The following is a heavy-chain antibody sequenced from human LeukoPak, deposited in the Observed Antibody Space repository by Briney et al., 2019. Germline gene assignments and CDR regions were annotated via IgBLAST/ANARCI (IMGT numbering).Heavy chain of an antibody. Sequence: ASVKVSCKASGYTFTSFGISWVRQAPGQGLEWMGWISAYNGNTNYAQKLQGRVTTTTDTSTSTAYMELRSLRSDDTAVYYCASGRYCSSSSCYQIYYYYMDVWGKGTTVTVSS. J-gene: IGHJ6*03. CDR2: ISAYNGNT. D-gene: IGHD2-2*01. V-gene: IGHV1-18*01. CDR3: ASGRYCSSSSCYQIYYYYMDV. CDR1: GYTFTSFG.